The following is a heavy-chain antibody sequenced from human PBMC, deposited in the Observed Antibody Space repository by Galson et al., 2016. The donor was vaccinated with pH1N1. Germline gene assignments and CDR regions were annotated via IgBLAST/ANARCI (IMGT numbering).Heavy chain of an antibody. CDR3: AYRNSLDS. J-gene: IGHJ4*02. CDR2: FSGSGGST. CDR1: GFTLSSYG. D-gene: IGHD1-14*01. Sequence: SLRLSCAASGFTLSSYGMSWVRQAPGKGLEWVSGFSGSGGSTYYADSVKDRFTISRDNAQNSLYLQMNSLRAEDTAVYYCAYRNSLDSWGQGTLVTVSS. V-gene: IGHV3-23*01.